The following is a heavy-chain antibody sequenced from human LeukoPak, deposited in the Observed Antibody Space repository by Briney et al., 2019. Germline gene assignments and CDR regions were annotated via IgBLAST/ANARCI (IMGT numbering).Heavy chain of an antibody. V-gene: IGHV3-21*01. D-gene: IGHD3-3*01. Sequence: GGSLRLSCAASGFTFSSYSMNWVRQAPGKGLEWVSSISSSSSYIYYADSVKGRFTISRDNAKNSLYLQMNSLRAEDTAVYYCARGWDDFWSGYFVAPDYYYMDVWGKGTTVTVSS. CDR2: ISSSSSYI. J-gene: IGHJ6*03. CDR1: GFTFSSYS. CDR3: ARGWDDFWSGYFVAPDYYYMDV.